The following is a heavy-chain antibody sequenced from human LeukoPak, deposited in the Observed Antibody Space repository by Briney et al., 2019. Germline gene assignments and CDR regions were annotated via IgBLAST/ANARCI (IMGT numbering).Heavy chain of an antibody. J-gene: IGHJ6*02. D-gene: IGHD3-3*01. CDR3: ARARPYYDFWSGQRHYYYGMDV. CDR1: GGSFSGYY. Sequence: SETLSLTCAVYGGSFSGYYWSWIRQPPGKGLEWIGEINHSGSTNYNPSLKSRVTISVDTSKNQSSLKLSSVTAADTAVYYCARARPYYDFWSGQRHYYYGMDVWGQGTTVTVSS. CDR2: INHSGST. V-gene: IGHV4-34*01.